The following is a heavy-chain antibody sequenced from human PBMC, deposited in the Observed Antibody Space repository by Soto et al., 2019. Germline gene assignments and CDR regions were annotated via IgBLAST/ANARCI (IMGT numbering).Heavy chain of an antibody. D-gene: IGHD1-1*01. Sequence: ASVKVSCKASGYTFTNYGITWVRQAPGQGLEWMGWISAINGATHYTQRLQGRVTITADTSTSTAYMELSSLRSEDTAVYYCARDPPRTGYYYGMDVWGQGTTVTVSS. CDR2: ISAINGAT. CDR1: GYTFTNYG. J-gene: IGHJ6*02. V-gene: IGHV1-18*01. CDR3: ARDPPRTGYYYGMDV.